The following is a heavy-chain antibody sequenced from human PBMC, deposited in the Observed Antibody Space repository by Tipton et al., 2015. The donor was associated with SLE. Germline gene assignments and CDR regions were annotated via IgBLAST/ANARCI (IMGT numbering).Heavy chain of an antibody. CDR1: GGSISSYY. CDR2: IYYSGST. CDR3: ARGDCSSTSCLDY. Sequence: LRLSCTVSGGSISSYYWSWIRQPPGKGLEWIGYIYYSGSTNYNPSLKSRVTISVDTSKNQFSLKLSSATAADTAVYYCARGDCSSTSCLDYWGQGTLVTVSS. V-gene: IGHV4-59*01. J-gene: IGHJ4*02. D-gene: IGHD2-2*01.